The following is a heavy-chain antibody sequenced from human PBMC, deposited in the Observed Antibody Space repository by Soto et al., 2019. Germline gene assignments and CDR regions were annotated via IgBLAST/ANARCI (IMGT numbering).Heavy chain of an antibody. V-gene: IGHV5-51*01. CDR2: IYPGDSDT. CDR3: ARRGAGERLGYCSGGSCYPKRGEAFDI. J-gene: IGHJ3*02. Sequence: GESLKISCKGSGYSFTSYWIGWVRQMPGKGLEWMGIIYPGDSDTRYSPSFQGQVTISADKPISTAYLQWSSLKASDIAMYYCARRGAGERLGYCSGGSCYPKRGEAFDIWGQGTMVTVSS. CDR1: GYSFTSYW. D-gene: IGHD2-15*01.